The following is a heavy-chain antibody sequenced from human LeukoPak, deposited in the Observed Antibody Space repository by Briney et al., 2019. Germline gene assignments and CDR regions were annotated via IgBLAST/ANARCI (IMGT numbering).Heavy chain of an antibody. V-gene: IGHV4-39*02. CDR3: ARFALAFNS. CDR1: GGAITNNNDH. CDR2: IFYSGST. Sequence: SETLSLTCTVSGGAITNNNDHWGWIRQPPGKGLEWIGSIFYSGSTFYNPSLKSRVTISVDTSKNHFSLRLSSVTAADTAVYYCARFALAFNSWGQGTLVTVSS. D-gene: IGHD3-16*01. J-gene: IGHJ4*02.